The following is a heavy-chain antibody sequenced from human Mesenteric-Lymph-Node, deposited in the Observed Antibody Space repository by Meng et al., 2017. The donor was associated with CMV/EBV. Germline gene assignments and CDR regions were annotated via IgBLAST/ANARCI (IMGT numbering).Heavy chain of an antibody. CDR2: IYYSGST. CDR1: SGSIRSGGYY. CDR3: SRLFLPGEYFQH. D-gene: IGHD3-3*01. J-gene: IGHJ1*01. Sequence: CALASGSIRSGGYYWSWILQHPGKGLEWIGYIYYSGSTYYNPSLKSRVPISVETSKNQFSLKMTSVTAADTAVYYCSRLFLPGEYFQHWGQGTLVTVSS. V-gene: IGHV4-31*11.